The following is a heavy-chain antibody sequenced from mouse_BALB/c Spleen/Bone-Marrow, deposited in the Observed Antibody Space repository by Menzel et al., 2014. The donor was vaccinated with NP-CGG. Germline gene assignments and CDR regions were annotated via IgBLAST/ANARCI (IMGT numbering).Heavy chain of an antibody. CDR1: GFTFNSTG. V-gene: IGHV5-17*02. D-gene: IGHD2-1*01. Sequence: EVLLVESGADLVQPGGSRKLPCAASGFTFNSTGMHWVRPAPEKGLEWVAYISRGSGNIYYAHTVQGRFTISRDKPTNTLFLQKTSRRSDDAAMYYCARGCNYYWFAYWGQGTPVTVSA. CDR3: ARGCNYYWFAY. J-gene: IGHJ3*01. CDR2: ISRGSGNI.